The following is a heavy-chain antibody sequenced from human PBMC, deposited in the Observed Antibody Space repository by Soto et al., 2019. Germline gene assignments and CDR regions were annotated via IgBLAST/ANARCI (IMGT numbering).Heavy chain of an antibody. D-gene: IGHD6-13*01. J-gene: IGHJ6*02. CDR1: GFTVSSNY. CDR2: IYSGGST. CDR3: ARVTAAADYGMDV. V-gene: IGHV3-66*01. Sequence: GGSLRLSCAASGFTVSSNYMSWVRQAPGKGLKWVSVIYSGGSTYYADSVKGRFTISRDNSKNTLYLQMNSLRAEDSAVYYCARVTAAADYGMDVWGQGTTVTVSS.